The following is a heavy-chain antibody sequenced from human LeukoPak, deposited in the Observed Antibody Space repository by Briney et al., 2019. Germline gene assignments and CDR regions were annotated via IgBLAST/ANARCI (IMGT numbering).Heavy chain of an antibody. CDR1: GGSISSYY. D-gene: IGHD5-12*01. CDR3: ATEIVATIEGYYYYMDV. J-gene: IGHJ6*03. Sequence: TSETLSLTCTVSGGSISSYYWSWIRQPAGKGLEWIGRIYTSGSTNYNPSLKSRVTMSVDTSKNQFSLKLSSVTAADTAVYYCATEIVATIEGYYYYMDVWGKGATVTISS. V-gene: IGHV4-4*07. CDR2: IYTSGST.